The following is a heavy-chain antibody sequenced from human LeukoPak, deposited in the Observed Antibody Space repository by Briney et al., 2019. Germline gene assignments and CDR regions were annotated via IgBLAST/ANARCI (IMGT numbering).Heavy chain of an antibody. V-gene: IGHV3-23*01. Sequence: GGSLRLSCAASGFTFSSYAMSWVRQAPGKGLEWVSAISGSGGSTYYADSVKGRFTISRDNSKNTLYLQMNSLRAEDTAVYYCAKERAGLRVVGGAFDYWGQGTLVTVSS. J-gene: IGHJ4*02. D-gene: IGHD5-12*01. CDR1: GFTFSSYA. CDR2: ISGSGGST. CDR3: AKERAGLRVVGGAFDY.